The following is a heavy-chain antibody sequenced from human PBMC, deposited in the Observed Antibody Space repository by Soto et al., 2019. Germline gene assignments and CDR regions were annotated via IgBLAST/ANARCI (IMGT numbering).Heavy chain of an antibody. V-gene: IGHV3-53*04. J-gene: IGHJ4*02. CDR1: GFIVSTNH. CDR3: ARAGISFGESGLDY. CDR2: IYSGGTS. Sequence: EVQLVESGGGLVQPGGSLRLSCAASGFIVSTNHMTWVRKAPGKGLEWVSVIYSGGTSYYADSVEGRFTISRHNSKNTLYLQMNSLRPEDTAVYYGARAGISFGESGLDYWGQGTLVTVSP. D-gene: IGHD3-10*01.